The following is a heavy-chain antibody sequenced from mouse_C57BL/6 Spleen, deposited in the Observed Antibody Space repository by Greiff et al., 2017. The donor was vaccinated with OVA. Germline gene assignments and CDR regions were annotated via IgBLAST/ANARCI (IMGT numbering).Heavy chain of an antibody. J-gene: IGHJ2*01. V-gene: IGHV1-72*01. Sequence: VQLQQPGAELVKPGASVKLSCKASGYTFTSYWMHWVKQRPGRGLEWIGRIDPNSGGTKYNEKFKSKATLTVDKPSSTAYMQLSSLTSEDSAVYYCAKDYGSRVPDFDYWGQGTTLTVSS. D-gene: IGHD1-1*01. CDR1: GYTFTSYW. CDR3: AKDYGSRVPDFDY. CDR2: IDPNSGGT.